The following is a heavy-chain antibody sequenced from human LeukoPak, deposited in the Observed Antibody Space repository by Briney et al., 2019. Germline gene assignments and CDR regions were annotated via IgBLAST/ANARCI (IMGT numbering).Heavy chain of an antibody. CDR3: ARVPDITARPCDS. CDR1: GGSFSNYY. V-gene: IGHV4-34*01. CDR2: ISHTGDIT. Sequence: PSETLSLTCAVYGGSFSNYYWTWIRQTPGKGQEWIGEISHTGDITNYNPSLKSRVTISVDSSKKQLSLKVTSVTAADTGVYYCARVPDITARPCDSWGPGTLVIVSS. D-gene: IGHD1-1*01. J-gene: IGHJ4*02.